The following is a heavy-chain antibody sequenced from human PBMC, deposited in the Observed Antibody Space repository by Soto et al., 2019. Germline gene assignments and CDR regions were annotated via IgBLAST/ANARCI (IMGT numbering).Heavy chain of an antibody. Sequence: QVQLVESAGGVVQPGRSLRLSCAASGFTFSSYAMHWVRQAPGKGLEWVAVISYDGSNKYYADSVKGRFTISRDNSKNTLYLQMNSLRAEDTAVYYCARGGDYDYVWGSYRYTDYWGQGTLVTVSS. CDR1: GFTFSSYA. CDR3: ARGGDYDYVWGSYRYTDY. J-gene: IGHJ4*02. D-gene: IGHD3-16*02. CDR2: ISYDGSNK. V-gene: IGHV3-30-3*01.